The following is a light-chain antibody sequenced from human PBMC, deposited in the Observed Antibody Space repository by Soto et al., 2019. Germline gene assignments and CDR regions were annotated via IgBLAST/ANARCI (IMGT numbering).Light chain of an antibody. CDR2: EVN. CDR1: SSDVGGYNY. CDR3: AVWDDGLDAWM. V-gene: IGLV2-8*01. J-gene: IGLJ3*02. Sequence: QSALTQPPSASGSPGQSVTISCTGTSSDVGGYNYVSWYQQHPGKAPKLMIYEVNKRPSGVPDRFSGSKSGTSASLAISRLQSEDEAHYYCAVWDDGLDAWMFGGGTKLTVL.